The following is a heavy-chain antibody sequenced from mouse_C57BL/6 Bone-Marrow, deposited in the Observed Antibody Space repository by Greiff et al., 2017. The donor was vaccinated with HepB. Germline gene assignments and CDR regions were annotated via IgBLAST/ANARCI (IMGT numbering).Heavy chain of an antibody. Sequence: VQLKESGGGLVKPGGSLKLSCAASGFTFSSYAMSWVRQTPEKRLEWVATISDGGSYTYYPDNVKGRFTISRDNAKNNLYLQMSHLKSEDTAMYYCARDLLWLRRFAYWGQGTLVTVSA. CDR2: ISDGGSYT. V-gene: IGHV5-4*01. CDR3: ARDLLWLRRFAY. J-gene: IGHJ3*01. CDR1: GFTFSSYA. D-gene: IGHD2-2*01.